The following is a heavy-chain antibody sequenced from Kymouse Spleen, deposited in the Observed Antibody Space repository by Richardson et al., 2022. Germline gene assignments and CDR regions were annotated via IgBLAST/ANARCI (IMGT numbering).Heavy chain of an antibody. CDR2: IYYSGST. Sequence: QLQLQESGPGLVKPSETLSLTCTVSGGSISSSSYYWGWIRQPPGKGLEWIGSIYYSGSTYYNPSLKSRVTISVDTSKNQFSLKLSSVTAADTAVYYCAKDRYSSGSDAFDIWGQGTMVTVSS. CDR1: GGSISSSSYY. J-gene: IGHJ3*02. D-gene: IGHD6-19*01. V-gene: IGHV4-39*01. CDR3: AKDRYSSGSDAFDI.